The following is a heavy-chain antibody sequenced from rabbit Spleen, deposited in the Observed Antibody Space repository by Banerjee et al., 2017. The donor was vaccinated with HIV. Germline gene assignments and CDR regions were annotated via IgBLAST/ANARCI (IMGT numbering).Heavy chain of an antibody. Sequence: QLKESGGGLVQPGGSLKLSCKASGFDFSSYYMSWVRQAPGKGLEWIGYIDPVFGSAYYASWVNGRFSISRENTQNTVYLKLNSLTAADTATYFCARDLVAVIGWNFNLWGQGTLVTVS. CDR3: ARDLVAVIGWNFNL. CDR2: IDPVFGSA. V-gene: IGHV1S7*01. D-gene: IGHD1-1*01. CDR1: GFDFSSYY. J-gene: IGHJ4*01.